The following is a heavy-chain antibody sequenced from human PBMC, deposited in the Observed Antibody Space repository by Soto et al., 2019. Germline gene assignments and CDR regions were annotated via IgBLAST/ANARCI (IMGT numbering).Heavy chain of an antibody. CDR1: GGSISSYY. V-gene: IGHV4-4*07. D-gene: IGHD6-19*01. Sequence: SETLSLTCTVSGGSISSYYWSWIRQPAGKGLEWIGRIHTSGSTNYNPSLKSRVTISVDTSKNQFSLKLSSVTAADTAVYYCARVDGYSSGWCYFDYWGQGTLVTVSS. J-gene: IGHJ4*02. CDR2: IHTSGST. CDR3: ARVDGYSSGWCYFDY.